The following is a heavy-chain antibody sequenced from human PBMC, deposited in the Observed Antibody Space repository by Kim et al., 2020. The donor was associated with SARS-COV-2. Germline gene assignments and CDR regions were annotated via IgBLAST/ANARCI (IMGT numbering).Heavy chain of an antibody. CDR1: GGSISSYY. V-gene: IGHV4-59*13. Sequence: SETLSLTCTVSGGSISSYYWSWIRQPPGKGLEWIGYIYYSGSTNYNPSLKSRVTISVDTSKNQFSLKLSSVTAADTAVYYCARGAAGTLAELLLIWGQGTTVTVSS. CDR2: IYYSGST. CDR3: ARGAAGTLAELLLI. D-gene: IGHD6-13*01. J-gene: IGHJ6*02.